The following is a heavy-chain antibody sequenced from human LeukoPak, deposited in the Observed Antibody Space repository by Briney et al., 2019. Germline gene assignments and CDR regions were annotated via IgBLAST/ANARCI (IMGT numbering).Heavy chain of an antibody. J-gene: IGHJ3*02. D-gene: IGHD4-17*01. V-gene: IGHV4-34*01. CDR1: GGSFSGYY. Sequence: SETLSLTCAVYGGSFSGYYWSWIRQPPGKGLEWIGEINHSGSTNYNPSLESRVTISVDTSKNQFSLKLSSVTAVDTAVYYCARKATTGPTKAAFDIWGQGTMVTVSS. CDR3: ARKATTGPTKAAFDI. CDR2: INHSGST.